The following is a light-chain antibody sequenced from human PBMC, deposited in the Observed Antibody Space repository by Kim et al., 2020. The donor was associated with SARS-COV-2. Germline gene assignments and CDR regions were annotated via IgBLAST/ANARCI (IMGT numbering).Light chain of an antibody. CDR2: GKN. CDR3: NSRDSSGNHYV. J-gene: IGLJ1*01. Sequence: ALGQTVRFTCQGDSLRRYYASWYQQKPGQAPVLVIYGKNNRPSGIPDRFSGSSSGNTASLTITGAQAEDEADYYCNSRDSSGNHYVFGTGTKVTVL. V-gene: IGLV3-19*01. CDR1: SLRRYY.